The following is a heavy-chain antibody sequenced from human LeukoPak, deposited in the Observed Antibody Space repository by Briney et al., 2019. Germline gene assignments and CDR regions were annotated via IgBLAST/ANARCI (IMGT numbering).Heavy chain of an antibody. J-gene: IGHJ4*02. CDR1: GGSISSSSYY. CDR3: AREKINTWHSCDY. V-gene: IGHV4-39*07. Sequence: SETLSLTCTVSGGSISSSSYYWGWIRQPPGKGLEWIGNIYYSGRTYYNPSLKSRVTISVDTSKNQFSLKLSSVTAADTAVYYCAREKINTWHSCDYWGQGTLVTVSS. CDR2: IYYSGRT. D-gene: IGHD2-2*01.